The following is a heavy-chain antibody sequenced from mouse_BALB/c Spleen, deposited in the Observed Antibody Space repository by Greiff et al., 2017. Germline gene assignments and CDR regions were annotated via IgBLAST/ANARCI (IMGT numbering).Heavy chain of an antibody. J-gene: IGHJ4*01. V-gene: IGHV1-18*01. CDR1: GYTFTEYT. Sequence: VQLQQSGPELVKPGASVKISCKTSGYTFTEYTMHWVKQSHGKSLEWIGGINPNNGGTSYNQKFKGKATLTVDKSSSTAYMELRSLTSEDSAVYYCPRRGYDYGSSHYYAMDYWGQGTSVTVSS. CDR2: INPNNGGT. CDR3: PRRGYDYGSSHYYAMDY. D-gene: IGHD1-1*01.